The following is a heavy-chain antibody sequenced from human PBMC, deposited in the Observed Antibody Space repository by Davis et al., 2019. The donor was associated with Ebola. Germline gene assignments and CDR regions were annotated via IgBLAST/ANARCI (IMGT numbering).Heavy chain of an antibody. D-gene: IGHD6-13*01. CDR2: IYHSGST. V-gene: IGHV4-39*07. Sequence: MPSETLSLTCTVSGGSISSSSYYWGWIRQPPGKGLEWIGSIYHSGSTKYNPSHKSRVTISVDTSKNQFSLRLSSMTAADTAVYYCARGSAGHFDLWGRGTLVTVSS. CDR3: ARGSAGHFDL. J-gene: IGHJ2*01. CDR1: GGSISSSSYY.